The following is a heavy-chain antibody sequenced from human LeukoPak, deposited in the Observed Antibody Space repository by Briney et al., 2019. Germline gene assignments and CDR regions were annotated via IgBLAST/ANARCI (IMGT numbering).Heavy chain of an antibody. CDR3: ARERVDIAMVRGVVTNYYYRGMDV. V-gene: IGHV3-30*04. CDR2: ISHDGSNK. J-gene: IGHJ6*02. CDR1: GFSFSNYA. D-gene: IGHD3-10*01. Sequence: GRSLRLSCATSGFSFSNYAIHWVRQAPGKGLEWVTFISHDGSNKRYADSVKGRFTISRDDSKNTLYLQMNSLRVEDTAVYYCARERVDIAMVRGVVTNYYYRGMDVWGPGTTATVSS.